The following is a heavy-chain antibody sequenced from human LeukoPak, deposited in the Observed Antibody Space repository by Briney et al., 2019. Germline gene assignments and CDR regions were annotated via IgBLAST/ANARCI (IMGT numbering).Heavy chain of an antibody. CDR3: ARVLPGSSGLDY. CDR1: GYTFTSYY. V-gene: IGHV1-46*01. CDR2: INTSGGST. Sequence: ASVKVSCSASGYTFTSYYMHWVRQAPGQGLEWKGIINTSGGSTSYAQKFQGRVTMTRDMSTSTVYMELSSLRSEDTAVYYCARVLPGSSGLDYWGQGTLVTGSS. J-gene: IGHJ4*02. D-gene: IGHD3-22*01.